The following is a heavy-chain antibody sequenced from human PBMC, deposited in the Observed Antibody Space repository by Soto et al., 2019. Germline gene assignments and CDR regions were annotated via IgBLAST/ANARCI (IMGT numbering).Heavy chain of an antibody. Sequence: EVQLVESGGGLVQPGQSLRVSCAASGFSFSRYSMNWFRQAPGKGLEWISYISSSKTYIWYADSVKGRFTISRDNAKNSLSLQMNSLRDEDTAVYYCVRDSGWAFDIWGLGTMVTVSS. D-gene: IGHD6-19*01. V-gene: IGHV3-48*02. J-gene: IGHJ3*02. CDR1: GFSFSRYS. CDR3: VRDSGWAFDI. CDR2: ISSSKTYI.